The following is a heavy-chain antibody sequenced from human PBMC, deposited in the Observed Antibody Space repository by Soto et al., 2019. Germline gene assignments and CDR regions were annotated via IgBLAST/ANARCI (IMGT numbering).Heavy chain of an antibody. CDR2: INHSGST. V-gene: IGHV4-34*01. Sequence: ASETLSPTCAVYGGSFSGYYWSWIRQPPGKGLGWIGEINHSGSTNYNPSLKSRVTISVDTSKNQFSLKLSSVTAADTAVYYCARTDPSRAFDIWGQGTMVTVSS. J-gene: IGHJ3*02. CDR3: ARTDPSRAFDI. CDR1: GGSFSGYY.